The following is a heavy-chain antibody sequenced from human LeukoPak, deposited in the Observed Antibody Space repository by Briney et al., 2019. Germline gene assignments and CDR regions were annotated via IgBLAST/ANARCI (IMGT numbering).Heavy chain of an antibody. D-gene: IGHD6-19*01. CDR2: IIPIFGTA. CDR1: GGTFSSYA. CDR3: AREDSSGWQYYFDY. V-gene: IGHV1-69*13. Sequence: SVKVSCKASGGTFSSYAISWVRQAPGQGLEWMGGIIPIFGTASYAQKFQGRVTITADESTSTAYMELSSLRSEDTAVYYCAREDSSGWQYYFDYWGQGTLVTVSS. J-gene: IGHJ4*02.